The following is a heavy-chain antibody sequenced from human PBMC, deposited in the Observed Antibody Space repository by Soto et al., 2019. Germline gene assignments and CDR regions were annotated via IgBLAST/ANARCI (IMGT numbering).Heavy chain of an antibody. CDR1: GFTFSSYG. J-gene: IGHJ4*02. CDR2: ISYDGSNK. D-gene: IGHD3-10*01. CDR3: AKDQNTMVRGVADY. Sequence: QVQLVESGGGVVQPGRSLRLSCAASGFTFSSYGMHWVRQAPGKGLEWVAGISYDGSNKYYADSVKGRFTISRDNSKNTLYLQMNSLRAEDTAVYYCAKDQNTMVRGVADYWGQGTLVTVSS. V-gene: IGHV3-30*18.